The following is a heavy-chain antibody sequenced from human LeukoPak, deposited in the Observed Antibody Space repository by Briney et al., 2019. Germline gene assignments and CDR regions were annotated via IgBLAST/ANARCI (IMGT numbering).Heavy chain of an antibody. J-gene: IGHJ5*02. V-gene: IGHV1-69*13. CDR3: ARGDYDSSGYSFVSS. D-gene: IGHD3-22*01. CDR2: IIPIFGTA. Sequence: SVRVSCKASGGTFSSYAISWVRQAPGQGLEWMGGIIPIFGTANYAQRFQGRVTITADESTSTAYMELSSLRSEDTAVYYCARGDYDSSGYSFVSSWGQGTLVTVSS. CDR1: GGTFSSYA.